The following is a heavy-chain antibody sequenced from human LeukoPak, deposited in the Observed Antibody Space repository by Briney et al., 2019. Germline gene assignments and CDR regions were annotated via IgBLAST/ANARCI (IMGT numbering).Heavy chain of an antibody. J-gene: IGHJ4*02. CDR2: TYYSGST. CDR1: GGSISSGGYY. V-gene: IGHV4-31*03. D-gene: IGHD3-10*01. CDR3: ARDAAIYNDY. Sequence: PSQTLSLTCTVSGGSISSGGYYWSWIRQHPGKGLEWIGYTYYSGSTYYNPSLKSRVTISVDTSKNQFSLKLSSVTAADTAVYYCARDAAIYNDYWSQGTLVTVSS.